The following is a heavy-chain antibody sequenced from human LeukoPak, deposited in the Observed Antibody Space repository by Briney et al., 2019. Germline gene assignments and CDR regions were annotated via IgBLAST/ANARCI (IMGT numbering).Heavy chain of an antibody. D-gene: IGHD3-16*01. V-gene: IGHV1-2*02. CDR2: INPNGGGT. CDR1: GYTFTGYY. CDR3: ARDWGSLTGDVGGVDY. J-gene: IGHJ4*02. Sequence: ASLKVSCKPSGYTFTGYYMHWVRQAPGQGLEWVGWINPNGGGTNYAQNFQGRVTITRDTSIATAYMELTRLRSDDTAIYYCARDWGSLTGDVGGVDYWGQGTLVTVSS.